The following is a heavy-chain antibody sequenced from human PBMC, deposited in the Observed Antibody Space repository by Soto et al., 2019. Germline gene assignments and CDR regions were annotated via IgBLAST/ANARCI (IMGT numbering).Heavy chain of an antibody. J-gene: IGHJ4*02. CDR3: AKGQDCSGGSCPYYFDY. V-gene: IGHV3-43*01. Sequence: EVQLVESGGVVVQPGGSLRLSCAASGFTFDDYTMHWVRQAPGKGLEWVSLISWDGGSTYYADSVKGRFTISRDNSKNSLYLQMNSLRTEDTALYYCAKGQDCSGGSCPYYFDYWGQGTLVTVSS. CDR1: GFTFDDYT. CDR2: ISWDGGST. D-gene: IGHD2-15*01.